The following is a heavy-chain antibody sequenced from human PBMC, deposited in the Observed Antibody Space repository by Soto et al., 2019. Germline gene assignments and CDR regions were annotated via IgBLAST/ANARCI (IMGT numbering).Heavy chain of an antibody. Sequence: GGSLRLSCVVSGFTVSGNYMNWVRQAPGKGLEWVSVIYSGGSPYYADSVKGRFTISRDNSKNTVYLQMNSLRAEDTAVYYCARDQRRFFDYWGQGTLVTVSS. CDR2: IYSGGSP. J-gene: IGHJ4*02. CDR1: GFTVSGNY. CDR3: ARDQRRFFDY. V-gene: IGHV3-53*01.